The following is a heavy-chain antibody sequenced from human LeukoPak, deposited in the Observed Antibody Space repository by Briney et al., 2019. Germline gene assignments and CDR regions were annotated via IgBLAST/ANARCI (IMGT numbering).Heavy chain of an antibody. Sequence: SETLSLTCAVYGGSFSGYYWSWIRQPPGKGLEWIGYIYWSGSTNYNPSLKSRVSMSVDTSKNQFSLKLSSVTAADTAVYYCARVVMVFAPYFDSWGQGTLVTVSS. D-gene: IGHD2-8*01. CDR2: IYWSGST. J-gene: IGHJ4*02. CDR1: GGSFSGYY. V-gene: IGHV4-59*01. CDR3: ARVVMVFAPYFDS.